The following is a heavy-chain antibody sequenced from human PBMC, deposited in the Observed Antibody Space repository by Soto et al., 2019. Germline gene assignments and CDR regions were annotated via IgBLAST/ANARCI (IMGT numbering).Heavy chain of an antibody. J-gene: IGHJ4*02. V-gene: IGHV1-18*01. CDR1: GYTFTSYG. CDR2: ISAYNSNT. D-gene: IGHD2-2*01. CDR3: AVVVPAAMVDY. Sequence: QVQLVQSGAEVKKPGASVKVSCKASGYTFTSYGISWVRQAPGQGLEGMGWISAYNSNTNYARKLQGRGTRTTATSTSTAYMELRSMRSVATAVYYGAVVVPAAMVDYWGQGTLVTVSS.